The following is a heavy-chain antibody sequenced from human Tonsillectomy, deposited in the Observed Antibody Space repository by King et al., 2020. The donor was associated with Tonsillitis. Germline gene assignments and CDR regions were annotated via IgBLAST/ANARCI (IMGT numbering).Heavy chain of an antibody. J-gene: IGHJ4*02. V-gene: IGHV3-30*18. CDR3: AKTLSQGEYFDY. Sequence: VQLVESGGGVVQPGRSLRLSCAASGFTFSDYGMHWVRQAPGKGLEWVAVISYDGSNKYYADSVKGRFTISRDNSKNTLYLQMNSLRADDTAVYYCAKTLSQGEYFDYWGQGTLVIVSS. CDR2: ISYDGSNK. CDR1: GFTFSDYG.